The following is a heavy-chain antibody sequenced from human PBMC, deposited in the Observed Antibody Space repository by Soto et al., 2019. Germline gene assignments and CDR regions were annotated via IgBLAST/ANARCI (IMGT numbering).Heavy chain of an antibody. CDR3: VRQGIDYLHGLVDV. D-gene: IGHD4-17*01. V-gene: IGHV4-59*08. CDR2: VYYTGDP. Sequence: QVQLQQSGPRLVKPSETLSLTCTVSSGPDRSHNWGWIRQPPGRGLEWIGYVYYTGDPAYNPSLRGRVTISADTSTNAISLTLNSVTAADTAVYYCVRQGIDYLHGLVDVWGQGTTVSVSS. J-gene: IGHJ6*02. CDR1: SGPDRSHN.